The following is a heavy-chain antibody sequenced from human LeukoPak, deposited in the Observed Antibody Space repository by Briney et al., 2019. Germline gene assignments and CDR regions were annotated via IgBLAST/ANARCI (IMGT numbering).Heavy chain of an antibody. CDR2: INHSGST. CDR1: GGSFTAYY. Sequence: SETLSLTCAVFGGSFTAYYWSWIRQPPGKGLEWIGEINHSGSTNYNPSLKSRVTISVDTSKNQFSLKLSSVTAADTAVYYCARGHTAVYYYGSGVFFDYWGQGTLVTVSS. CDR3: ARGHTAVYYYGSGVFFDY. J-gene: IGHJ4*02. V-gene: IGHV4-34*01. D-gene: IGHD3-10*01.